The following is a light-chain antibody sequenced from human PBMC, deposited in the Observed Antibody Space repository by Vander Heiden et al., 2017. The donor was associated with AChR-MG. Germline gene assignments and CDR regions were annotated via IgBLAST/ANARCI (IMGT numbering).Light chain of an antibody. Sequence: SYELTQPPSVSVSPGQTASITCSGDKLGDKYACWYQQKPGQSPGLGIYQDSKRPSGIPERFSGSNSGNTANLTISGTQAMDEADYYCQAWDSSTVVFGGGTKLTVL. CDR1: KLGDKY. V-gene: IGLV3-1*01. CDR3: QAWDSSTVV. J-gene: IGLJ2*01. CDR2: QDS.